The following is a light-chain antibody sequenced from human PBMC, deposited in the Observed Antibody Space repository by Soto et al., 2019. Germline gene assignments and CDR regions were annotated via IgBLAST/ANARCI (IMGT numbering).Light chain of an antibody. CDR2: GNN. J-gene: IGLJ3*02. V-gene: IGLV1-40*01. CDR1: SSNIGAGYD. CDR3: KSFDTNLRGSV. Sequence: QSVLTQPPSVSGAPGQRVTISCSGTSSNIGAGYDVHWYHQLPGTAPKLLIFGNNNRPSGVPARFSASRSGTSASLAITGLQAEDEADYYCKSFDTNLRGSVFGGGTKVTVL.